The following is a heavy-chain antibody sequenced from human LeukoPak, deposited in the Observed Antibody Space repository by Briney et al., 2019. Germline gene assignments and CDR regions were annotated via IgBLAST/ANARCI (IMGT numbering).Heavy chain of an antibody. CDR2: FDPEDGET. V-gene: IGHV1-24*01. J-gene: IGHJ5*02. D-gene: IGHD6-19*01. CDR1: GYTLTELS. CDR3: ATDFSFGSGWYWGFDP. Sequence: VASVKVSCKVSGYTLTELSMHWVRQAPGKGLEWMGGFDPEDGETIYARKFQGRVTMTEDTSTDTAYMELSSLRSEDTAVYYCATDFSFGSGWYWGFDPWGQGTLVTVSS.